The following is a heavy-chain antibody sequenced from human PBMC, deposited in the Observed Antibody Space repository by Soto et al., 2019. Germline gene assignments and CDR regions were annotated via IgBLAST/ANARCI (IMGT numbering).Heavy chain of an antibody. Sequence: GGSLRLSCVASGFALTTYTMNWVRQAPGTGLEWVSSITRNSDIYYADSVKGRFTISRDNAQNSVSLQMDSLRAEDTAVYYCAREETAWPLAYGLDVWGQGTTVTVSS. D-gene: IGHD2-21*02. CDR3: AREETAWPLAYGLDV. CDR1: GFALTTYT. V-gene: IGHV3-21*01. CDR2: ITRNSDI. J-gene: IGHJ6*02.